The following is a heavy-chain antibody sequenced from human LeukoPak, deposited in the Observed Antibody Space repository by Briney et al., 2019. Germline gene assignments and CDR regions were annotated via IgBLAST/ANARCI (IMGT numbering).Heavy chain of an antibody. V-gene: IGHV4-59*08. CDR3: ARLRFTIFGVVTKAYFDY. J-gene: IGHJ4*02. CDR1: GGSISSYY. CDR2: IYYSGST. Sequence: PSETLSLTCTVSGGSISSYYWSWIRQPPGKGLEWIGYIYYSGSTNYNPSPKSRVTISVDTSKNQFSLKLSSVTAADTAVYYCARLRFTIFGVVTKAYFDYWGQGTLVTVSS. D-gene: IGHD3-3*01.